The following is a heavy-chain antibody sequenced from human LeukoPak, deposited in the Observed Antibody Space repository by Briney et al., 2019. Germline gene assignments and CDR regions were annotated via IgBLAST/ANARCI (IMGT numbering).Heavy chain of an antibody. D-gene: IGHD3-3*01. J-gene: IGHJ5*02. CDR2: INLNSGGT. Sequence: ASVKVSCKASGYTFTGYYMHWVRQAPGQRLEWRGWINLNSGGTNYAQKFQGRVTMTSDTSISTAYMELSRLRSDDTPVYYCARDGYYDFWSGLGDVWFDHWGQGTLVTVSS. CDR1: GYTFTGYY. V-gene: IGHV1-2*02. CDR3: ARDGYYDFWSGLGDVWFDH.